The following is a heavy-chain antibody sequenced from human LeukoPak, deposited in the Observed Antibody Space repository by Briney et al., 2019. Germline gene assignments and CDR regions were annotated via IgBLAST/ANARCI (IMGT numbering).Heavy chain of an antibody. D-gene: IGHD3-22*01. CDR3: AGRYDSSGYPLH. CDR1: GFIFSNYA. J-gene: IGHJ4*02. Sequence: GGSLRLSCATSGFIFSNYAVNWVRQAPGKGLEWVSVIYSGGTTYYADSIKGRFTISRDNSKNTLYLQMNSLRAEDTAVYYCAGRYDSSGYPLHWGQGTLVTVSS. CDR2: IYSGGTT. V-gene: IGHV3-53*01.